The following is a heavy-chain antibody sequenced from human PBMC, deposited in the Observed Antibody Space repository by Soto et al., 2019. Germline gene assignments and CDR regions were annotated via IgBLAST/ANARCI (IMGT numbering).Heavy chain of an antibody. D-gene: IGHD6-19*01. CDR2: IYSGGAT. CDR3: ARDAAVAGFFDY. V-gene: IGHV3-53*01. J-gene: IGHJ4*02. Sequence: AGGSLRLSCAASGFTVSSNHMSWVRQAPGKGLEWVSVIYSGGATYYADSVKGRFTISRDNSKNTLYLKMNILRAEDTAVYYCARDAAVAGFFDYWGQGTLVTAPQ. CDR1: GFTVSSNH.